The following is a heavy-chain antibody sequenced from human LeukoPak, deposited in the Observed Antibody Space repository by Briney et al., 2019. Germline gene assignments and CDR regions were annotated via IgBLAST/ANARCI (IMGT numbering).Heavy chain of an antibody. D-gene: IGHD5-12*01. CDR2: IWYDGSNK. CDR3: ARDRATAFDY. V-gene: IGHV3-33*01. Sequence: GGSLRLSCAASGFTFSSYGMHWVLQAPGKGLEWVAVIWYDGSNKYYADSVKSRFTISRDNSKNTLYLQMNSLRAEDTAVYYCARDRATAFDYWGQGTLVTVSS. J-gene: IGHJ4*02. CDR1: GFTFSSYG.